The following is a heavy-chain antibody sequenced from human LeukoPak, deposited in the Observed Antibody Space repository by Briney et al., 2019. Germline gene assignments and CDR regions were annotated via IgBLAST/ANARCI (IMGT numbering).Heavy chain of an antibody. Sequence: QPGGSLRLSCAASGFTFSSFGMTWVRHAPGKGLEWLSYITGTSTAIYYADSVKGRFTISRDKAKNSLYLQLNSLRAEDTAVYYCAGGWDYFDTSGYYYDLDHWGQGTLVTVSS. J-gene: IGHJ4*02. CDR1: GFTFSSFG. CDR3: AGGWDYFDTSGYYYDLDH. CDR2: ITGTSTAI. D-gene: IGHD3-22*01. V-gene: IGHV3-48*01.